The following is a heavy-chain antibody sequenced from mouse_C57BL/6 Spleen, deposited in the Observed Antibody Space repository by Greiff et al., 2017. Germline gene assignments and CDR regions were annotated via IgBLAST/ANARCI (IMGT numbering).Heavy chain of an antibody. V-gene: IGHV1-52*01. CDR1: GYTFTSYW. Sequence: QVQLQQPGAELVRPGSSVKLSCKASGYTFTSYWMHWVKQRPIQGLEWIGNIDPSDSETHYNQKFKDKATLTVDKSSSTAYMQLSSLTSEDSAVYYCARKGGTTNAMDYRGQGTSVTVAS. D-gene: IGHD1-1*01. CDR3: ARKGGTTNAMDY. J-gene: IGHJ4*01. CDR2: IDPSDSET.